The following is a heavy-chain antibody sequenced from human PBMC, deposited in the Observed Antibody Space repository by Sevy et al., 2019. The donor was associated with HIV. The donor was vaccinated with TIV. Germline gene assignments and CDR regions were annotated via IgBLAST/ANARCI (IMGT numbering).Heavy chain of an antibody. V-gene: IGHV3-23*01. CDR1: GFTFSTYA. CDR3: ARATRTTVVTPHYYYGMDV. J-gene: IGHJ6*02. Sequence: GGSLRLSCAASGFTFSTYAMTWVRQAPGKGLQWVSVISGSGGSTSYADSVKGRFPISRDNAKNTLYLQMNSLRAEDTAVYYCARATRTTVVTPHYYYGMDVWGQGTTVTVSS. D-gene: IGHD4-17*01. CDR2: ISGSGGST.